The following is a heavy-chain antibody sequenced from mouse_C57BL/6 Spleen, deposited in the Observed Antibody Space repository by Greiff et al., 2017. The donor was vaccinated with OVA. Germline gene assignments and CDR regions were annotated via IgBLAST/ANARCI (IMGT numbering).Heavy chain of an antibody. J-gene: IGHJ2*01. CDR1: GYTLPSYW. D-gene: IGHD2-3*01. V-gene: IGHV1-55*01. Sequence: QVQLQQPGAELVKPGASVKMSCKASGYTLPSYWITWVKQRPGQGLEWIGNIYPGSGSTNYNEKFKSKATLTVDTSSSTAYMQLSSLTSEDSAVYYCARGDDYVDYWGQGTTLTVSS. CDR3: ARGDDYVDY. CDR2: IYPGSGST.